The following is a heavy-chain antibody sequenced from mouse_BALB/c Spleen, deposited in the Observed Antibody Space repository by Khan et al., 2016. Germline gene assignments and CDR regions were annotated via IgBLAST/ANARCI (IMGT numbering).Heavy chain of an antibody. CDR1: GFTFSGFG. D-gene: IGHD1-1*02. J-gene: IGHJ4*01. Sequence: EVQLQESGGGLVQPGGSRKLSCAASGFTFSGFGMHWVRQAPEKGLEWVAYISSGSNTIYYGDTVKGRFTISRDNPKNTLFLQMTSLRSEDTAMYYCTKSGGKVMDYWGQGTSVTVSS. CDR2: ISSGSNTI. CDR3: TKSGGKVMDY. V-gene: IGHV5-17*02.